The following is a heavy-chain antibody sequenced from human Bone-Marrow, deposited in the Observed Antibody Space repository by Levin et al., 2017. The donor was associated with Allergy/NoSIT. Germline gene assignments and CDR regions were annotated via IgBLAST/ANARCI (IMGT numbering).Heavy chain of an antibody. CDR2: IYSDGST. CDR1: GFTVSRNY. V-gene: IGHV3-53*01. CDR3: ASNADFGY. J-gene: IGHJ4*02. Sequence: GESLKISCAASGFTVSRNYMNWVRQAPGKGLEWVSLIYSDGSTHYADSVRGRFTIPSDNSKNTLSLHMTSLRVNDTAVYYCASNADFGYWGQGTLVTVSS.